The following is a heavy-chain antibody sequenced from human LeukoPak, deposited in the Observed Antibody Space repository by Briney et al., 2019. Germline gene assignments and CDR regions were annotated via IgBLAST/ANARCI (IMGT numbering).Heavy chain of an antibody. Sequence: PSETLSLTCTVSGGSISSGSYYWSWIRQPAGKGLEWIGRIYTSGSTNYNPSLKSRVTISVDPSKNQFSLKLSSVTAADTAVYYCARTTEGGYTYDYFYYYYMDVWGKGTTVTISS. CDR2: IYTSGST. D-gene: IGHD5-18*01. CDR3: ARTTEGGYTYDYFYYYYMDV. J-gene: IGHJ6*03. V-gene: IGHV4-61*02. CDR1: GGSISSGSYY.